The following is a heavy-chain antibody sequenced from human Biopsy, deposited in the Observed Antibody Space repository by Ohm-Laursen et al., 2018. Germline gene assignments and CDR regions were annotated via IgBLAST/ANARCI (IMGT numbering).Heavy chain of an antibody. CDR1: GDSLTSGPEN. CDR2: VYYTGST. D-gene: IGHD3-22*01. J-gene: IGHJ2*01. V-gene: IGHV4-61*03. CDR3: ARDRGYYSDRTVPGYFDL. Sequence: SDTLSLTCTVSGDSLTSGPENWSWIRQPPGKGLQWIGYVYYTGSTDYNPSLQSRVTISVDTSKNHFSLRLRSVTPADTAIYYCARDRGYYSDRTVPGYFDLWGRGTLVTVSS.